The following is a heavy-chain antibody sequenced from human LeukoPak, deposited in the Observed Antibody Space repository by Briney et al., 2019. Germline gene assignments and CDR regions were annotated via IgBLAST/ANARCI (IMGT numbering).Heavy chain of an antibody. CDR2: INHSGST. CDR3: ARSIVLYGMDV. Sequence: SETLSLTCAVYGGSFSGYYWSWIRQPPGKGLEWIGEINHSGSTNYNPSLKSRVTISVDTSKNQFSLKLSSVTAADTAVYYCARSIVLYGMDVWGQGTTVTVSS. J-gene: IGHJ6*02. CDR1: GGSFSGYY. V-gene: IGHV4-34*01. D-gene: IGHD2/OR15-2a*01.